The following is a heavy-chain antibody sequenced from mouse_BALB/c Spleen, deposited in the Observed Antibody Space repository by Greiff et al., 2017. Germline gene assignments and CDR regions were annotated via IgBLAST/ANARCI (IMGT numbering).Heavy chain of an antibody. CDR3: AREGNGYEAWFAY. V-gene: IGHV5-9-4*01. CDR1: GFTFSSYA. Sequence: EVKLVESGGGLVKPGGSLKLSCAASGFTFSSYAMSWVRQSPEKRLEWVAEISSGGSYTYYPDTVTGRFTISRDNAKNTLYLEMSSLRSEDTAMYYCAREGNGYEAWFAYWGQGTLVTVSA. J-gene: IGHJ3*01. D-gene: IGHD2-2*01. CDR2: ISSGGSYT.